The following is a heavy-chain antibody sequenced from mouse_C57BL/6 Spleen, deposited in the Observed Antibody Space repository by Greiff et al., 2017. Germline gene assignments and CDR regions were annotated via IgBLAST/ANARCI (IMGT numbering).Heavy chain of an antibody. CDR3: ARGFVLLRPWYFDV. D-gene: IGHD1-1*01. CDR2: INPYNGGT. Sequence: EVKLVESGPVLVKPGASVKMSCKASGYTFTDYYMNWVKQSHGKSLEWIGVINPYNGGTSYNQKFKGKATLTVDKSSSTAYMELNSLTSEDSAVYYCARGFVLLRPWYFDVWGIGTTVTVSS. CDR1: GYTFTDYY. J-gene: IGHJ1*03. V-gene: IGHV1-19*01.